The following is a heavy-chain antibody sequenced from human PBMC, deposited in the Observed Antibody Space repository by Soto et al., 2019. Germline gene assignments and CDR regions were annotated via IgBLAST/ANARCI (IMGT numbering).Heavy chain of an antibody. Sequence: XATLSLTCTVSGASITSYYWSWIRQPAGQGLKWIGRTYSSGTTNYNPSLNSRVTMSVDTSKNQFSLKLSSVTAADTAVYYCARGPYCGGDCYFDYWGQGTLVTVSS. CDR3: ARGPYCGGDCYFDY. CDR2: TYSSGTT. D-gene: IGHD2-21*02. V-gene: IGHV4-4*07. J-gene: IGHJ4*02. CDR1: GASITSYY.